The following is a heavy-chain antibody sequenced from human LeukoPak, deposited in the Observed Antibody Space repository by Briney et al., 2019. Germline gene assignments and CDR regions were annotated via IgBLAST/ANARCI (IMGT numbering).Heavy chain of an antibody. J-gene: IGHJ4*02. D-gene: IGHD3-9*01. CDR1: GFTFSSYS. CDR3: ARPQSPDDILTGYSY. Sequence: GGSLRLSCAASGFTFSSYSMNWVRQAPGKGLEWVSSISSSSSYIYYADSVKGRFTISRDNAKNSLYLQMNSLRAEDTAVYYCARPQSPDDILTGYSYWGQGTLVTVSS. CDR2: ISSSSSYI. V-gene: IGHV3-21*01.